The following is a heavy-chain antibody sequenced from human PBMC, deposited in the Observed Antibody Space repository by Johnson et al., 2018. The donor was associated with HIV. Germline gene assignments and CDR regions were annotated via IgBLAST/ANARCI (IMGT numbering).Heavy chain of an antibody. V-gene: IGHV3-9*01. CDR3: ARDATPWGGDYVGYAFDL. Sequence: EVQLVESGGGLVQPGRSLRLSCAASGFTFDDYAMHLVRQAPGKGLEWVSGISWNSGSIGYADSVKGRFTISRDNAKASVSLRMNSLRAEDSGIYYCARDATPWGGDYVGYAFDLWGQGTVVTVSS. CDR1: GFTFDDYA. D-gene: IGHD4-17*01. CDR2: ISWNSGSI. J-gene: IGHJ3*01.